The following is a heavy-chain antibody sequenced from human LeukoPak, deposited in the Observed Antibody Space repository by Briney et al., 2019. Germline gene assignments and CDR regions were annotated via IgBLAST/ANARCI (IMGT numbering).Heavy chain of an antibody. V-gene: IGHV4-59*01. Sequence: SETLSLTCTVSGGSNSSYYWSWIRQPPGKGLEWIGYIYYSGSTNYNPSLKSRVTISVDTSKNQFSLKLSSVTAADTAVYYCATFSSSWVFDYWGQGTLVTVSS. CDR2: IYYSGST. J-gene: IGHJ4*02. D-gene: IGHD6-6*01. CDR3: ATFSSSWVFDY. CDR1: GGSNSSYY.